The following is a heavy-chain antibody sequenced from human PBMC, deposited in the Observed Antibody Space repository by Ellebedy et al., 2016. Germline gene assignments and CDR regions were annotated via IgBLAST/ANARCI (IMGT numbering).Heavy chain of an antibody. V-gene: IGHV3-74*01. Sequence: GESLKISXAGSGFDFTTSWMHWVRQVPGKGPVWLSRINSDGSTKTYAESVKGRFTISRDNAKNTLYLEMNSLTDDDTVVYYCARVDGRKVQGGVFFSDSWGQGTLVTVSS. CDR1: GFDFTTSW. D-gene: IGHD3-16*01. CDR3: ARVDGRKVQGGVFFSDS. J-gene: IGHJ4*02. CDR2: INSDGSTK.